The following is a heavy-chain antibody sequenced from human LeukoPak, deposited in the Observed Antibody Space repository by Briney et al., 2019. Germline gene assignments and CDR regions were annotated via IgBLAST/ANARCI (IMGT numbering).Heavy chain of an antibody. Sequence: GGSLRLSCAASGFTFSSYGMHWVRQAPGKGLEWVAVIWYDGSNKYYADSVKGRFTISRDNSKNTLYLQMNSLRAEDTAVYYCARGRPFNYFDYWGQGTLVTASS. J-gene: IGHJ4*02. CDR3: ARGRPFNYFDY. CDR1: GFTFSSYG. V-gene: IGHV3-33*01. CDR2: IWYDGSNK.